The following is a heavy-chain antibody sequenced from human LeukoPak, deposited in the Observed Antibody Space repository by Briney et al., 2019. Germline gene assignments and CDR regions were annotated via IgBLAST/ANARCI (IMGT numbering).Heavy chain of an antibody. Sequence: SETLSLTCTVSGGSNSSSSYYWGWIRQPPGKGLEWIGSIYYSGSTYYNPSLKSRVTISVDASENQFSLKLSSVTAADTAVYYCARAGGGSNYFDYWGQGTLVTVSS. CDR3: ARAGGGSNYFDY. V-gene: IGHV4-39*07. J-gene: IGHJ4*02. CDR2: IYYSGST. CDR1: GGSNSSSSYY. D-gene: IGHD3-10*01.